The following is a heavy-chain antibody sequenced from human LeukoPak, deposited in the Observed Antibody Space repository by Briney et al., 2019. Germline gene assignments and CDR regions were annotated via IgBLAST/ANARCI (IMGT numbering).Heavy chain of an antibody. Sequence: PGGSLRLSCAASGFTFSSYSMNWVRQAPGKGLEWVSSISSSSYIYYADSVKGRFTISRDNAKNSLYLQMNSLRAEDTAVHYCARDSSGWFYYMDVWGKGTTVTVSS. J-gene: IGHJ6*03. V-gene: IGHV3-21*01. CDR2: ISSSSYI. CDR1: GFTFSSYS. CDR3: ARDSSGWFYYMDV. D-gene: IGHD6-19*01.